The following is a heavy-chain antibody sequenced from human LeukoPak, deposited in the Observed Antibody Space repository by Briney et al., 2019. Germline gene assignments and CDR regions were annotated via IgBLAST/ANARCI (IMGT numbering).Heavy chain of an antibody. CDR1: GFTFSSYG. CDR2: IRYDGSNK. J-gene: IGHJ6*03. D-gene: IGHD2-2*01. Sequence: GSLRLSCAASGFTFSSYGMHWVRQAPGKGLEWVAFIRYDGSNKYYADSVKGRFTISRDNSKNTLYLQMNSLRAEDTAVYYCTKEVRYIVVAAYYYYYYMDFWGKGTTVPVSS. CDR3: TKEVRYIVVAAYYYYYYMDF. V-gene: IGHV3-30*02.